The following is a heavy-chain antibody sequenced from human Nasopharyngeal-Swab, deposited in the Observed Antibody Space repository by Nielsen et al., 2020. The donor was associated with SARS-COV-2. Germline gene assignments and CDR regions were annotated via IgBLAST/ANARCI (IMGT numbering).Heavy chain of an antibody. D-gene: IGHD3-16*01. J-gene: IGHJ6*04. V-gene: IGHV1-8*01. CDR1: GYTFTSYD. Sequence: ASVKVSCKASGYTFTSYDINWVRQATGQGLEWMGRMNPNSGNTGYAQKFQGRVTMTRNTSISTAYMELSSLRSEDTAVYYCARGSHYDYVWGSYKPNLDVWGKGTTVTVSS. CDR3: ARGSHYDYVWGSYKPNLDV. CDR2: MNPNSGNT.